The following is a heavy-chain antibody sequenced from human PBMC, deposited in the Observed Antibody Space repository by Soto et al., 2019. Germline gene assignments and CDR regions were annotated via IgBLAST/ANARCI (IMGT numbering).Heavy chain of an antibody. V-gene: IGHV4-59*01. CDR2: LYYGGST. J-gene: IGHJ2*01. CDR1: GGSISSNY. CDR3: ARGTDDYNGWYFDL. D-gene: IGHD4-4*01. Sequence: QVQLKESGPGLVKPSETLSLTCAVSGGSISSNYWSWLRQTPGKGLEWIGYLYYGGSTNYNPSLESRVSISVDTSKNQFSLKVRSLTAADTAVYYCARGTDDYNGWYFDLWGPGTLVTVSS.